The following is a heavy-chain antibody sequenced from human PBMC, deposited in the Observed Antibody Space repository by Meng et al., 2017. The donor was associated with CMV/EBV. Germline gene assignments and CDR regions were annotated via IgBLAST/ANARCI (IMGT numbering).Heavy chain of an antibody. V-gene: IGHV4-30-4*08. D-gene: IGHD1-14*01. CDR1: GGSISSGDYS. J-gene: IGHJ4*02. Sequence: QVQPQASGPGPVNPSPTPSLTCAVSGGSISSGDYSWSWIRQPPGKGLEWIGYIYYSGSTYYNPSLKSRVTISVDTSKNQFSLKLSSVTAADTAVYYCARVTSRVAGAFDYWGQGTLVTVSS. CDR3: ARVTSRVAGAFDY. CDR2: IYYSGST.